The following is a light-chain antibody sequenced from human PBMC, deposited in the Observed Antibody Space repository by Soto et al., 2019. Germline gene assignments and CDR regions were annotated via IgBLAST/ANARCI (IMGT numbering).Light chain of an antibody. V-gene: IGLV2-23*02. CDR1: NSDVGTYSI. J-gene: IGLJ1*01. Sequence: QAVLTQPASVSGSPGQSITISCAWSNSDVGTYSIVSWYQQHPGKAPKLMIYEVSKRPSGVSDRFSGSKYGKTASLTISGLQAEDEADYYCCSYAGRSTYVFGPGTKVTVL. CDR3: CSYAGRSTYV. CDR2: EVS.